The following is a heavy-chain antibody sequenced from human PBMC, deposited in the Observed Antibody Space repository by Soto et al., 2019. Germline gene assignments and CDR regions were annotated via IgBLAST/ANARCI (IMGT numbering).Heavy chain of an antibody. CDR2: ISYSGST. CDR1: GDSISSYY. D-gene: IGHD2-2*01. V-gene: IGHV4-59*01. J-gene: IGHJ4*02. Sequence: SETLSLTCTVSGDSISSYYWSWIRQPPGKGLEWIGYISYSGSTNYNPSLKSRIIMSVDTSKNQSSLKLSSVTAADTAVYYCARDVGSSHGPGHPHYFDYWGQGTLVTVSS. CDR3: ARDVGSSHGPGHPHYFDY.